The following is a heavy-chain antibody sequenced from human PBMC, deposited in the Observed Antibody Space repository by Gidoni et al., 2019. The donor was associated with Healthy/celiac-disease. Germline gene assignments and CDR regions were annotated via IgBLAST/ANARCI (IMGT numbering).Heavy chain of an antibody. J-gene: IGHJ6*02. Sequence: QVQLQESGPGLVKPSETLSLTCTVSGGSISSYYWSWIRQPPGKGLEWIGYIYYRGRTNYNPSLKSRVTISVDTSKNQFSLKLSSVTAADTAVYYCASFTGMDVWGQGTTVTVSS. CDR3: ASFTGMDV. CDR1: GGSISSYY. V-gene: IGHV4-59*01. CDR2: IYYRGRT.